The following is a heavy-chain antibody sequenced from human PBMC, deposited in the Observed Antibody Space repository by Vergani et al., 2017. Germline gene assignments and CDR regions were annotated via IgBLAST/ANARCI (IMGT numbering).Heavy chain of an antibody. V-gene: IGHV3-74*01. D-gene: IGHD1-26*01. CDR2: INSDGDST. CDR1: GFTFSSYS. Sequence: EVQLVESGGGLVKRGGSLRLSCAASGFTFSSYSMNWVRQAPGKGLEWVSRINSDGDSTSYADSVKGRFTISRDNAKNTLYLQMDSLRAEDTAVYYCARDGWELLDYFYYMDVWGKGTTVTVSS. CDR3: ARDGWELLDYFYYMDV. J-gene: IGHJ6*03.